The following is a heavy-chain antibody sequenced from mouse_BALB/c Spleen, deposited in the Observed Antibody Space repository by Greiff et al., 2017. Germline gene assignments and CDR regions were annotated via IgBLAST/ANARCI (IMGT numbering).Heavy chain of an antibody. CDR3: AVNYERDYAMDY. Sequence: LVKTGASVKISCKASGYSFTGYYMHWVKQSHGKSLEWIGYISCYNGATSYNQKFKGKATFTVDTSSSTAYMQFNSLTSEDSAVYYCAVNYERDYAMDYWGQGTSVTVSS. V-gene: IGHV1S34*01. J-gene: IGHJ4*01. D-gene: IGHD2-1*01. CDR1: GYSFTGYY. CDR2: ISCYNGAT.